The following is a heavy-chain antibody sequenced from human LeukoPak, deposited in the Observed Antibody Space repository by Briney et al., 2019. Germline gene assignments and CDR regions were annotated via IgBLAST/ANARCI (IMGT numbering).Heavy chain of an antibody. D-gene: IGHD1-26*01. V-gene: IGHV1-69*04. J-gene: IGHJ4*02. CDR3: ATGGYSGSLARFNN. CDR2: IIPILSIA. CDR1: GGTFSSYA. Sequence: GASVKVSCKASGGTFSSYAISWVRQAPGQGLEWMGRIIPILSIANYAQKFQGRVTITADKSTSTAYMELSSLRSEDTAVYYCATGGYSGSLARFNNWGQGTLVTVSS.